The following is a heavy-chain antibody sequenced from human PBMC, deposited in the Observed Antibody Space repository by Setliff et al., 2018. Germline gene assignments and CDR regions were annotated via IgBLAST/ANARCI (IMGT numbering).Heavy chain of an antibody. CDR3: VREGVDRRSSTDYRYYMDV. Sequence: SVKVSCKASGATFSSYGISWVRQAPGQGLEWMGGTIPMFGTTEYVQKFQGRLTIITDESTNTAFMQLSSLRSDDTAVYYCVREGVDRRSSTDYRYYMDVWGKGTTGTAP. D-gene: IGHD6-6*01. CDR2: TIPMFGTT. V-gene: IGHV1-69*05. J-gene: IGHJ6*03. CDR1: GATFSSYG.